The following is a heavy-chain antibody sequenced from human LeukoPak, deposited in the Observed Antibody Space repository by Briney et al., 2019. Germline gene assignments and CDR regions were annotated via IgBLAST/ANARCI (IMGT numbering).Heavy chain of an antibody. Sequence: GASVKVSCKASGYTFTSYDINWVRQATGQGLEWMGWMNPNSGNTGYAQKFQGRVTMTRNTSISTAYMELSSLRSEDTAVYYCARVPSGDCSGGSCYSPLFYGMDVWGQGTTVTVSS. D-gene: IGHD2-15*01. CDR1: GYTFTSYD. J-gene: IGHJ6*02. V-gene: IGHV1-8*01. CDR3: ARVPSGDCSGGSCYSPLFYGMDV. CDR2: MNPNSGNT.